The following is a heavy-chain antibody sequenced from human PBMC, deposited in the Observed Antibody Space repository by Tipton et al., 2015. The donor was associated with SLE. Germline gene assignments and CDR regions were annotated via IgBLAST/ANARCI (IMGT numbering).Heavy chain of an antibody. CDR2: IWYDGSNK. CDR1: GFTFSSYG. CDR3: ARGDGLTYYYDSSGSDY. Sequence: SLILSCAASGFTFSSYGMHWVRQAPGKGLEWVAVIWYDGSNKYYADSVKGRFTISRDNSKNTLYLQMNSLRAEDTAVYYCARGDGLTYYYDSSGSDYWGQGALVTVSS. V-gene: IGHV3-33*01. J-gene: IGHJ4*02. D-gene: IGHD3-22*01.